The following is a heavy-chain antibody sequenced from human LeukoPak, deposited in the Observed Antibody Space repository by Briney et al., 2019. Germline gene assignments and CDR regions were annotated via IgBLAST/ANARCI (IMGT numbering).Heavy chain of an antibody. D-gene: IGHD3-10*01. J-gene: IGHJ6*02. Sequence: DPSETLSLTCTVSGGSISSSSYYWGWIRQPPGKGLEWIGSIYYSGSTYYNPSLQSRVTISVDTSKNQFSLKLSSVTAADPAVYYCARNVYYGSGSYHPPPPEYYYYGMDVWGQGATVTVSS. CDR2: IYYSGST. CDR1: GGSISSSSYY. V-gene: IGHV4-39*01. CDR3: ARNVYYGSGSYHPPPPEYYYYGMDV.